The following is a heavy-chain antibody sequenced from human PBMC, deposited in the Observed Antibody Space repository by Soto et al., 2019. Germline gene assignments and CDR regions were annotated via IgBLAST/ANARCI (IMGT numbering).Heavy chain of an antibody. V-gene: IGHV1-46*01. CDR1: GYTFTSYY. CDR2: INPSGGST. Sequence: ASVKVSGKASGYTFTSYYMHWVRQAPGQGLEWMGIINPSGGSTSYAQKFQGRVTMTRDTSTSTVYMELSSLRSEDTAVYYCARDRDCSGGSCYHSSYWFDPWGQGTLVTVSS. J-gene: IGHJ5*02. CDR3: ARDRDCSGGSCYHSSYWFDP. D-gene: IGHD2-15*01.